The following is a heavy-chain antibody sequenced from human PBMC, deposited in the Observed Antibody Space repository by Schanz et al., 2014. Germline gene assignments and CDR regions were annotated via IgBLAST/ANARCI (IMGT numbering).Heavy chain of an antibody. CDR1: GFTFSDYY. V-gene: IGHV3-23*04. Sequence: EVQLVESGGGVVQPGGSLRLSCVASGFTFSDYYMSWIRQAPGKGLEWVSTISGRSGTTNYADSVKGRFTISRDNSKNTLFLQMSSLRAEDTAVYYCARDGDFDYWGQGTLVTVSS. CDR3: ARDGDFDY. J-gene: IGHJ4*02. CDR2: ISGRSGTT.